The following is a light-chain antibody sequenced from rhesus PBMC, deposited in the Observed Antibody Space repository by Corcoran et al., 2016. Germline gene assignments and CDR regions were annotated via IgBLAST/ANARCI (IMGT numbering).Light chain of an antibody. CDR3: QHGYGTPWT. Sequence: DIQMTQSPSSLSASVGDRVTITCRASENVNNYLNWYQPKPGKAPKLLLYKASTLQSGVPSRFSGSGSGIDYTFTIRSLQPEDVATYYCQHGYGTPWTFGQGTKVEIK. V-gene: IGKV1-74*01. CDR2: KAS. CDR1: ENVNNY. J-gene: IGKJ1*01.